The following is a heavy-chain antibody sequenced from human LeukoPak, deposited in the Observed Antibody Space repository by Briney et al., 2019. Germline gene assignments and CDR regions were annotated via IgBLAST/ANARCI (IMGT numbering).Heavy chain of an antibody. J-gene: IGHJ4*02. Sequence: GGSLRLSCAASGFTFSSYWMSWVRQAPGKGLEWVANIKQDGSEKYYVDSVKGRFTISRDNSKNTLYLQMNSLRAEDTAVYYCARDGQQLDYYFDYWGQGTLVTVSS. D-gene: IGHD6-13*01. CDR3: ARDGQQLDYYFDY. V-gene: IGHV3-7*01. CDR2: IKQDGSEK. CDR1: GFTFSSYW.